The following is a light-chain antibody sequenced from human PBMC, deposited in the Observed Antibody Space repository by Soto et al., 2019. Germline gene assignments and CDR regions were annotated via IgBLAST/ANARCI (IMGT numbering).Light chain of an antibody. J-gene: IGKJ1*01. CDR2: GAS. Sequence: EIVMTQSPATLSVSPGERATLSCRASQSVSRNLAWYQQKPGQAPRLLIYGASTRATGIPARFSGSGSGTEFTLTISSLQSEDFADYYCQQYNNWPPMAFGQGTKLEIK. CDR1: QSVSRN. V-gene: IGKV3-15*01. CDR3: QQYNNWPPMA.